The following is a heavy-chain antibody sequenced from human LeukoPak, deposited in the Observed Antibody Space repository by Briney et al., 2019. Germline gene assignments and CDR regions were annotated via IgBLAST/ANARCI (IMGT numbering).Heavy chain of an antibody. D-gene: IGHD6-13*01. CDR3: ARDLEQQLVPSKRTQGYYFDY. CDR1: GYTFTSYY. CDR2: INPSGGST. V-gene: IGHV1-46*01. J-gene: IGHJ4*02. Sequence: ASVKVSCKASGYTFTSYYMHWVRQAPGQGLEWMGIINPSGGSTSYAQKFQGRVTMTRDTSTSTVYMELSSLRSEDTAVYYCARDLEQQLVPSKRTQGYYFDYWGQGTLVTVSS.